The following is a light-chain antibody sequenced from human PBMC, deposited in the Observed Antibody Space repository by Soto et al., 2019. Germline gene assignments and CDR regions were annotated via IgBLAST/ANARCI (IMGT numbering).Light chain of an antibody. Sequence: DIQMTQSPSTLSASVGDRVTITCRASQSISSWLAWYQQKPGKAPKLLIYKASGLERGVPSRFSGSGSGTEFTLTISSLQPDDFATYYCQQYNSYSPYTFGQGTKLEIK. CDR1: QSISSW. CDR2: KAS. CDR3: QQYNSYSPYT. J-gene: IGKJ2*01. V-gene: IGKV1-5*03.